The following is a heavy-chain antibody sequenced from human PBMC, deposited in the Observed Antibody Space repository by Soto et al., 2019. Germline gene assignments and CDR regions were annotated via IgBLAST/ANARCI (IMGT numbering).Heavy chain of an antibody. Sequence: SETLSLTCTVSGGSISSHYWSWIRQPPGKGLEWIGYIHYRGSTNYNPSLKSRVTISVDTSKTQFSLRLSSGTTADTAIYYCARRRSYPARLAIWGQGTMVTVS. CDR2: IHYRGST. CDR3: ARRRSYPARLAI. D-gene: IGHD1-26*01. CDR1: GGSISSHY. V-gene: IGHV4-59*11. J-gene: IGHJ3*02.